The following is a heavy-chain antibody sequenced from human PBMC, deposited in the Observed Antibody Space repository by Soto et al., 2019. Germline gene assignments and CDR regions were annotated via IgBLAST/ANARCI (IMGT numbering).Heavy chain of an antibody. CDR1: GGTFSSYT. CDR3: TERRGSGWSRY. V-gene: IGHV1-69*02. J-gene: IGHJ4*02. Sequence: ASVKVSCKASGGTFSSYTISWVRQAPGQGLEWMGRIIPILGIANYAQKFQGRVTITADKSTSTAYMELSSLRSEDTAVYYCTERRGSGWSRYWGQGTLVTVSS. D-gene: IGHD6-19*01. CDR2: IIPILGIA.